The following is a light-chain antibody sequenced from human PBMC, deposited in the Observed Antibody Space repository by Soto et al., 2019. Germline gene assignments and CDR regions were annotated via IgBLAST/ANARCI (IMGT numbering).Light chain of an antibody. CDR3: AAWDDSLGAWV. V-gene: IGLV1-44*01. CDR2: TDN. CDR1: NSNIGRHT. J-gene: IGLJ3*02. Sequence: QSVLTQPPSASATPGQRVTISCSGSNSNIGRHTVNWYQQLPGTAPKLLIYTDNQRPSGVPDRFSDSKSGTSASLAISALQSEDEVDYYCAAWDDSLGAWVFGGGTKLTVL.